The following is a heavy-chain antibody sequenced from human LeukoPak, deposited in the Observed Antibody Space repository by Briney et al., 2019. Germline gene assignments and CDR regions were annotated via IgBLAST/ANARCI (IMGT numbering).Heavy chain of an antibody. D-gene: IGHD3-22*01. CDR1: GFTFSSYA. CDR2: ISGSGGST. J-gene: IGHJ4*02. V-gene: IGHV3-23*01. CDR3: AKDAKRVTMIVVVARPRFFDY. Sequence: GGSLRLSCAASGFTFSSYAMSWVRQAPGKGLEGVSAISGSGGSTYYADSVKGRFTISRDNSKNTLYLQMSSLRAEDTAIYYCAKDAKRVTMIVVVARPRFFDYWGQGTLVNVSS.